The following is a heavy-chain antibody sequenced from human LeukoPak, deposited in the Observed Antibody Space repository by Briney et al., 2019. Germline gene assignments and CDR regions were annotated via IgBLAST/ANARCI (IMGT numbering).Heavy chain of an antibody. Sequence: ASVKVSCKTSGYTFTAYGITWVRQAPGQGLEWMGWISGHAGNTDYSQKFQGRVTLTTDTSTSTAYMELTTLRSDDTAVYYCARYGQIRYYDILTGYLAPYYFDYWGQGTLVTVSS. CDR1: GYTFTAYG. CDR2: ISGHAGNT. J-gene: IGHJ4*02. CDR3: ARYGQIRYYDILTGYLAPYYFDY. V-gene: IGHV1-18*01. D-gene: IGHD3-9*01.